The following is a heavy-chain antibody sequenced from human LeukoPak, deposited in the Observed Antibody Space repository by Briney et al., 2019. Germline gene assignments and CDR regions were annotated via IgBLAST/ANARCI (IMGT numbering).Heavy chain of an antibody. J-gene: IGHJ4*02. CDR1: GGSFSGYF. CDR2: IDHSGST. Sequence: PSETLSLTCDVYGGSFSGYFWSWIRQPPGKGLEWIGEIDHSGSTNYTPSLKSRVTISIDTSKNQISLKLSSVTAADTAVYYCARGSTYYSGSYPLDYWGPGTLVTVSS. D-gene: IGHD1-26*01. CDR3: ARGSTYYSGSYPLDY. V-gene: IGHV4-34*01.